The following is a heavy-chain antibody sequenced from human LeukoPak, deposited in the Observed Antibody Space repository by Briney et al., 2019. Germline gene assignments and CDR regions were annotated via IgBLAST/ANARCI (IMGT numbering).Heavy chain of an antibody. CDR2: ISGSGGST. CDR3: AKVRRYYDSSGYYYYYYMDV. D-gene: IGHD3-22*01. J-gene: IGHJ6*03. CDR1: GFTFSSYA. V-gene: IGHV3-23*01. Sequence: PGGSPRLSCAASGFTFSSYAMSWVRQAPGKGLEWVSAISGSGGSTYYADSVKGRFTISRDNSKNTLYLQMNSLRAEDTAVYYCAKVRRYYDSSGYYYYYYMDVWGKGTTVTVSS.